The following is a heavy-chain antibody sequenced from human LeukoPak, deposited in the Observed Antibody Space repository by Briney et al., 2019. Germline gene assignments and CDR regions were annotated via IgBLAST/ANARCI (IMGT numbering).Heavy chain of an antibody. CDR3: ARVREQLVVGRWDADY. D-gene: IGHD6-13*01. CDR2: INHSGST. CDR1: GGSFSGYY. J-gene: IGHJ4*02. V-gene: IGHV4-34*01. Sequence: SETLSLTCAVYGGSFSGYYWGWIRQPPGKGLEWIGEINHSGSTNYNPSLKSRVTISVDTSKNQFSLKLSSVTAADTAVYYCARVREQLVVGRWDADYWGQGTLVTVSS.